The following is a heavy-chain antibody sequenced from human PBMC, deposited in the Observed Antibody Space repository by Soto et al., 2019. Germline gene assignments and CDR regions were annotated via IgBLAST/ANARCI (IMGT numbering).Heavy chain of an antibody. V-gene: IGHV1-69*13. Sequence: SLMVSCKASGGPYNSFAISWVRQAPGQEREWGGGIIPVFGTATYAQKFKGRVTITAEESTSTAYMELSSLTSEDTAVYYCARFLGGAGSYYDGQNYNYYNGMDVWGQGTTVTVSS. CDR3: ARFLGGAGSYYDGQNYNYYNGMDV. CDR2: IIPVFGTA. D-gene: IGHD3-10*01. CDR1: GGPYNSFA. J-gene: IGHJ6*02.